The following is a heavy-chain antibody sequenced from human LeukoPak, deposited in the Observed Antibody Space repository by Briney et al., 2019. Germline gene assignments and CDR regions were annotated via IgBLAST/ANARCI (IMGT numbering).Heavy chain of an antibody. CDR3: AKATNSHDYGGYNSDY. CDR1: GFTFSSYA. Sequence: GGSLRLSCAASGFTFSSYAMSWVRQAPGKGLEWVSAISGSGGSTYYADSVKGRFTISRDNSKNTLYLQMNSLRAEDTAVYYCAKATNSHDYGGYNSDYWGQGTLVTVSS. D-gene: IGHD4-17*01. J-gene: IGHJ4*02. CDR2: ISGSGGST. V-gene: IGHV3-23*01.